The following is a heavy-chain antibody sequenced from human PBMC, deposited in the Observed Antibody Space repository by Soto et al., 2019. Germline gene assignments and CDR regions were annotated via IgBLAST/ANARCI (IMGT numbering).Heavy chain of an antibody. CDR2: ISYDGSNK. J-gene: IGHJ5*02. D-gene: IGHD3-3*01. CDR3: AKDGESYYDFWSGPLNWFDP. V-gene: IGHV3-30*18. Sequence: GGSLRLSCAASGFTFSSYGMHWVRQAPGKGLEWVAVISYDGSNKYYADSVKGRFTISRDNSKNTLYLQMNSLRAEDTAVYYCAKDGESYYDFWSGPLNWFDPWGQGTLVTVSS. CDR1: GFTFSSYG.